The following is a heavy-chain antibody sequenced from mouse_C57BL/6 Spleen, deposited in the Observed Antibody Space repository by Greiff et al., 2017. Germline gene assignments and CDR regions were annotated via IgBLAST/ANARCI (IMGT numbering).Heavy chain of an antibody. V-gene: IGHV1-64*01. CDR3: ARSGTTDYFDY. D-gene: IGHD1-1*01. J-gene: IGHJ2*01. CDR1: GYTFTSYW. CDR2: IHPNSGST. Sequence: QVQLQQPGAELVKPGASVKLSCKASGYTFTSYWMHWVKQRPGQGLEWIGMIHPNSGSTNYNEKFKSKAQLTVDTSSSTAYMQLSSLTSEDSAVYYCARSGTTDYFDYWGQGTTLTVSS.